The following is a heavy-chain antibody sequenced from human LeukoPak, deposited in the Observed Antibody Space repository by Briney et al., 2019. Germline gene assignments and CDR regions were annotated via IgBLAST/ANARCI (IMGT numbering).Heavy chain of an antibody. J-gene: IGHJ4*02. V-gene: IGHV4-34*01. CDR2: INHSGST. CDR3: ASGKKVGATSEFYI. CDR1: GGSFSVYY. D-gene: IGHD1-26*01. Sequence: SETLSLTRAVYGGSFSVYYWSWIRQPPGKGLEWIGEINHSGSTNYNLSLKSRVTISVDTSKNQFSLKLSSATAADTAVYFCASGKKVGATSEFYIWGQGTLVTVSS.